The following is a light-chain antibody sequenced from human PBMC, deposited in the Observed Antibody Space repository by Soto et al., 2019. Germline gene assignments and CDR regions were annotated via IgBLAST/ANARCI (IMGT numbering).Light chain of an antibody. CDR1: QSIFYSSNNKNY. CDR3: QQYYRRHTWT. CDR2: WAS. J-gene: IGKJ1*01. Sequence: DIVMTQSPDSLAVSLGERATINCKSSQSIFYSSNNKNYLAWYQQKPGQPPKLLIYWASTRESGVPDRFSGSGSGTDFTPTISSLQAEDVALYHCQQYYRRHTWTLGQGITV. V-gene: IGKV4-1*01.